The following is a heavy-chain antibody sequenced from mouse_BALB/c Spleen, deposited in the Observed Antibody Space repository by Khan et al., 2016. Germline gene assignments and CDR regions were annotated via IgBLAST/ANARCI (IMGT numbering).Heavy chain of an antibody. V-gene: IGHV3-2*02. Sequence: EVQLQESGPGLVKPSQSLSLTCTVTGYSITSGYGWNWIRQFPGNKLEWMGYISYSGSTNYKPSLKSRISITRDTSKNQFFLQLNSVTTEYTATYYCARTARIKYWGQGTTLTVSS. CDR1: GYSITSGYG. D-gene: IGHD1-2*01. CDR2: ISYSGST. CDR3: ARTARIKY. J-gene: IGHJ2*01.